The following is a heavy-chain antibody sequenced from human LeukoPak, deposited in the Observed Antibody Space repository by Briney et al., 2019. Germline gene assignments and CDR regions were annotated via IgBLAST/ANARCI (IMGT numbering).Heavy chain of an antibody. J-gene: IGHJ4*02. CDR1: GYTFTSYD. V-gene: IGHV1-8*01. CDR3: ARGSSNDYGDSPVDY. D-gene: IGHD4-17*01. CDR2: MNPNSGNT. Sequence: ASVKVSCKASGYTFTSYDINWERQATGQGLEWMGWMNPNSGNTGYAQKFQGRVTMTRNTSISTAYMELSSLRSEDTAVYYCARGSSNDYGDSPVDYWGQGALVTVSS.